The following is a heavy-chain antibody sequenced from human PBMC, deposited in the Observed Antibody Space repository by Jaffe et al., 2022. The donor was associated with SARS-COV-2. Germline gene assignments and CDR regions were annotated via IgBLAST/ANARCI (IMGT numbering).Heavy chain of an antibody. V-gene: IGHV1-2*04. CDR1: GYTFTGYY. Sequence: QVQLVQSGAEVKKPGASVKVSCKASGYTFTGYYMHWVRQAPGQGLEWMGWINPNSGGTNYAQKFQGWVTMTRDTSISTAYMELSRLRSDDTAVYYCARGLDMVSGTTRNYYYYGMDVWGQGTTVTVSS. CDR2: INPNSGGT. D-gene: IGHD1-7*01. J-gene: IGHJ6*02. CDR3: ARGLDMVSGTTRNYYYYGMDV.